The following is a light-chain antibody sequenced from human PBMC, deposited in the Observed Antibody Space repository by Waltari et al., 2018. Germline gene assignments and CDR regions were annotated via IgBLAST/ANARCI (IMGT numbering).Light chain of an antibody. CDR2: RNN. CDR3: AAWDDSLSGWV. V-gene: IGLV1-47*01. CDR1: SSNIGSNY. Sequence: QSVLTQPPSASGTPGQRVTISCSGSSSNIGSNYVYWYRQLPATAPQLLIYRNNQRPSGVPDRFSASKSGTAASLAISGLRSEDEADYYCAAWDDSLSGWVFGGGTKLTVL. J-gene: IGLJ3*02.